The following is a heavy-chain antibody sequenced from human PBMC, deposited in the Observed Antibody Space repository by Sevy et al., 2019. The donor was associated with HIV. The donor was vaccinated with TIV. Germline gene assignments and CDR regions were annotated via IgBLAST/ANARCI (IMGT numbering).Heavy chain of an antibody. J-gene: IGHJ6*02. D-gene: IGHD3-3*01. Sequence: ASVKVSCEASGYSFDSYDINWVRQATGQGLEWMGWMSPKTGATGFAQKFKGRVTMTRNTSISTAYMELSSLTNEDTAVYYCASGGIGDFWSYEYYYYGMDVWGQGTTVTVSS. CDR3: ASGGIGDFWSYEYYYYGMDV. CDR1: GYSFDSYD. V-gene: IGHV1-8*01. CDR2: MSPKTGAT.